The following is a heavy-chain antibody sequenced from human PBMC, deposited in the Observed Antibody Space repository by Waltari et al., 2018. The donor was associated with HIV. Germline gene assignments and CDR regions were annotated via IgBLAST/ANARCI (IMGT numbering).Heavy chain of an antibody. Sequence: QVQLQESGPGLVKPSETLSLTCTVSGGSISSSYWSWIRQPPGKGLEWIGYIYYSGSTNCNPALKSRVTISVDTSKNQFSLKLSSGTAADTAVYYCARGPRPDYDSSPESPPFDYWGQGTLVTVSS. CDR1: GGSISSSY. D-gene: IGHD3-22*01. CDR3: ARGPRPDYDSSPESPPFDY. J-gene: IGHJ4*02. V-gene: IGHV4-59*01. CDR2: IYYSGST.